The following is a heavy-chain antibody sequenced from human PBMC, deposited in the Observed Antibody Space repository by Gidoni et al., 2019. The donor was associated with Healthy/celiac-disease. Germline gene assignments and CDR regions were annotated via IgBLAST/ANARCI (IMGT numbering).Heavy chain of an antibody. D-gene: IGHD2-15*01. J-gene: IGHJ4*02. Sequence: QVQLVASGGVLVQPGRSLRLSCAASGFPFSSYGMHWVRQAQGKGLEWVAVISYDGSNKDYADSVKGRFTISRDNSKNTLYLQRNSLRDEDTAVYYCAKDGPRYCSGGSCLYYFDNWGQGTLVTVSS. CDR3: AKDGPRYCSGGSCLYYFDN. V-gene: IGHV3-30*18. CDR2: ISYDGSNK. CDR1: GFPFSSYG.